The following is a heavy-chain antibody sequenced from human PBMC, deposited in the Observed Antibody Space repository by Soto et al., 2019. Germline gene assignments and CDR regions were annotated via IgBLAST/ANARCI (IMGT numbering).Heavy chain of an antibody. CDR2: IIPILGIA. CDR1: GGPFSSYT. V-gene: IGHV1-69*02. D-gene: IGHD2-15*01. J-gene: IGHJ3*02. CDR3: AVVVAAKGAFDI. Sequence: APVKVSCKASGGPFSSYTISWVRQASGQVLECMGRIIPILGIANYAQKFQGRVTITADKSTSTAYMELSSLRSEDTAVYYCAVVVAAKGAFDIWGQGTMVTVSS.